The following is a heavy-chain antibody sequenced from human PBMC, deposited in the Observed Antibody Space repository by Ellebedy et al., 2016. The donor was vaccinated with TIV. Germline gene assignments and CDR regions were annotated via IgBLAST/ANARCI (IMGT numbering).Heavy chain of an antibody. CDR1: GFSFSSYA. J-gene: IGHJ6*02. D-gene: IGHD2/OR15-2a*01. CDR2: IIRSGGST. CDR3: ARSPKDHFYHGMDV. Sequence: GESLKISCAASGFSFSSYAMSWVRQAPGKGLEWITGIIRSGGSTNYVDSVKGRFTISRDNSRNTLFLQMNILRGEDTAVYYCARSPKDHFYHGMDVWGQGTTVTVSS. V-gene: IGHV3-23*01.